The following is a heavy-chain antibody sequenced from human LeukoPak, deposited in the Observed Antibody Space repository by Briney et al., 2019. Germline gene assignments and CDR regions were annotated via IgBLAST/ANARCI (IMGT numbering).Heavy chain of an antibody. Sequence: GGSLRLSCAASGFTFNNYAMHWVRQAPGKGLEWVALISYGGSKKKYADSVKGRFTISRDNSKNTLYLQMNSLRAEDTALFYCAKDNIHCTSSSCYSGNYAMDVWGKGTTVTVSS. CDR1: GFTFNNYA. CDR2: ISYGGSKK. CDR3: AKDNIHCTSSSCYSGNYAMDV. V-gene: IGHV3-30*18. J-gene: IGHJ6*04. D-gene: IGHD2-2*01.